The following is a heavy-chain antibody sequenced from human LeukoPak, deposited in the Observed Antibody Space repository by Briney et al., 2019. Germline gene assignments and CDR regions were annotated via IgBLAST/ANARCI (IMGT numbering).Heavy chain of an antibody. J-gene: IGHJ6*03. CDR2: INSDGSST. CDR3: ARGYYYYYMDV. V-gene: IGHV3-74*01. Sequence: GGSLRPSCAASGFTFSSYWMHWVRQAPGKGLVWVSRINSDGSSTSYADSVKGRFTISRDNAKNTLYLQMNSLRAEDTAVYYCARGYYYYYMDVWGKGTTVTISS. CDR1: GFTFSSYW.